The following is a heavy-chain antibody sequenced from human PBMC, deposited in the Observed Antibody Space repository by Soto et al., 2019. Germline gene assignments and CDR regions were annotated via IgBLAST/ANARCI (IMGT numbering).Heavy chain of an antibody. D-gene: IGHD3-22*01. CDR3: ARCAGENYDSSGYCHRY. CDR2: IIPIFGTA. CDR1: GGTFSSYA. Sequence: QVQLVQSGAEVRKPGSSVKVSCKASGGTFSSYAISWVRQAPGQGLEWMGGIIPIFGTANYAQKFQGRVTITADEFTSTAYMELRSLRSEDTAVYYCARCAGENYDSSGYCHRYWGQGTLVTVSS. J-gene: IGHJ4*02. V-gene: IGHV1-69*01.